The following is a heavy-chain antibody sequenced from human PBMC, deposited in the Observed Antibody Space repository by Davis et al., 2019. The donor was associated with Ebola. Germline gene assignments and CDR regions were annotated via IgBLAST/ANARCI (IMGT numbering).Heavy chain of an antibody. CDR2: ISQSGST. D-gene: IGHD3-16*01. V-gene: IGHV4-34*01. CDR3: ARVWGKDDNTCYYYYGMDV. Sequence: SETLSLTCAVYGGSFSGYYWSWIRQPPGKGLEWIGEISQSGSTNYNPSLKSRVTISVDKSKNQFSLKLSSVTAADTAVYYCARVWGKDDNTCYYYYGMDVWGQGTTVTVSS. CDR1: GGSFSGYY. J-gene: IGHJ6*02.